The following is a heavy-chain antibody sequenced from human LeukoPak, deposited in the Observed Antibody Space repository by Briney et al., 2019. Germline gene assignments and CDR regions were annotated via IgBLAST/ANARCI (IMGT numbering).Heavy chain of an antibody. Sequence: GGSLGLSCAASGFTFSSYAMSWVRQAPGKGLEWVSAISGSGGSTYYADSVKGRFTISRDNSKNTLYLQMNSLRAEDTAVYYCAKTFWAYYYDSSGYGRFDYWGQETLVTVSS. D-gene: IGHD3-22*01. CDR1: GFTFSSYA. CDR3: AKTFWAYYYDSSGYGRFDY. J-gene: IGHJ4*02. CDR2: ISGSGGST. V-gene: IGHV3-23*01.